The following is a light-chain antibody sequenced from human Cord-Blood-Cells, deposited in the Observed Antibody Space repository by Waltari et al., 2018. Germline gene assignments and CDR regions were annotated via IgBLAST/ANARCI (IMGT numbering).Light chain of an antibody. CDR3: CSYAGSSTYG. Sequence: QSALTQPASVSGSPGQSITISCTGTSSDGGSYNVVSWYQQHPGKAHKLLIYEVSKRPSGVSNRFSGSKSGSTASLTISGLQAEDEADYYCCSYAGSSTYGFGTGTKVTVL. V-gene: IGLV2-23*02. CDR1: SSDGGSYNV. CDR2: EVS. J-gene: IGLJ1*01.